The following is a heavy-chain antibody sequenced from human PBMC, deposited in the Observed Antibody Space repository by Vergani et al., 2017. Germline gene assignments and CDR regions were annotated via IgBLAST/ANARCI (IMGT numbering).Heavy chain of an antibody. CDR2: MNPNSGNT. V-gene: IGHV1-8*01. D-gene: IGHD2-2*01. Sequence: QVQLVQSGAEVKKPGASVKVSCKASGYTFTSYDINWVRQAPGQGLEWMGWMNPNSGNTGCAQKFQGRVTMTRNTTISTAYMELSSLRSEDTAVYYCARGRRGCSRTSCYKYYFDYWGQGTLVTVSS. J-gene: IGHJ4*02. CDR1: GYTFTSYD. CDR3: ARGRRGCSRTSCYKYYFDY.